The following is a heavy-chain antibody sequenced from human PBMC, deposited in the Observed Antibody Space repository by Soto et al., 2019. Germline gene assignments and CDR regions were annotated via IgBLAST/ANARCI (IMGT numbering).Heavy chain of an antibody. CDR3: ARVKYSSSWYARVGWFDP. V-gene: IGHV3-74*01. Sequence: EVQLVESGGGLVQPGGSLRLSCAASGFTFSSYWMHWVRQAPGKGLVWVSRINSDGSSTSYADSVKGRFTISRDNAKNTLYLQMNSLRAEDTAVYYCARVKYSSSWYARVGWFDPWGQGTLVTVSS. D-gene: IGHD6-13*01. CDR2: INSDGSST. CDR1: GFTFSSYW. J-gene: IGHJ5*02.